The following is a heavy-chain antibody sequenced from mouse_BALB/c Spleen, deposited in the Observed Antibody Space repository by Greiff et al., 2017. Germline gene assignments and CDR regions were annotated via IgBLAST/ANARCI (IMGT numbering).Heavy chain of an antibody. CDR2: IDPENGDT. CDR1: GFNIKDYY. V-gene: IGHV14-4*02. Sequence: VQLKQSGAELVRSGASVKLSCTASGFNIKDYYMHWVKQRPEQGLEWIGWIDPENGDTEYAPKFQGKATMTADTSSNTAYMQISSLTSEDSAVYYCARDGIYYGNYVRTYAMDYWGQGTTLTVAS. J-gene: IGHJ2*01. D-gene: IGHD2-1*01. CDR3: ARDGIYYGNYVRTYAMDY.